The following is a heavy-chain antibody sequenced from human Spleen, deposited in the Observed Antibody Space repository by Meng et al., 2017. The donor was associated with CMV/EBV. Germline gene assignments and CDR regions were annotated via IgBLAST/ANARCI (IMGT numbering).Heavy chain of an antibody. Sequence: GGSLRLSCAASGFPFNDYYLSWIRQAPGKGLEWVSYISSSGVTISYADSVKGRFTITRDNSKNTLYLQMNSLRAEDTAVYYCARGGPGGYYDFWSGSDYWGQGTLVTVSS. CDR1: GFPFNDYY. D-gene: IGHD3-3*01. CDR2: ISSSGVTI. J-gene: IGHJ4*02. CDR3: ARGGPGGYYDFWSGSDY. V-gene: IGHV3-11*04.